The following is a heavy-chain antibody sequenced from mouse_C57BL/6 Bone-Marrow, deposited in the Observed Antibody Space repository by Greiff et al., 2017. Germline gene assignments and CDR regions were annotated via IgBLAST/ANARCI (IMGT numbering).Heavy chain of an antibody. CDR3: ARHGVFSFAY. Sequence: EVMLVESGGGLVQPGGSLKLSCAASGFTFSDYYMYWVRQTPEKRLEWVAYISNGGGSTYYPDTVKGRFNISRDNAKNTLYLQMSRLKSEDTAMYYCARHGVFSFAYWGQGTLVTVSA. J-gene: IGHJ3*01. CDR2: ISNGGGST. V-gene: IGHV5-12*01. CDR1: GFTFSDYY.